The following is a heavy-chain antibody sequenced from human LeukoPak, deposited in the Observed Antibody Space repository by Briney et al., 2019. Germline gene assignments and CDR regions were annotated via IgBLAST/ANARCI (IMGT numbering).Heavy chain of an antibody. V-gene: IGHV3-21*01. J-gene: IGHJ4*02. CDR3: ARDSPKLYQHYFDH. Sequence: PGGSLRLSCAASGFTFSSYSMNWVRQAPGKGLEWVSSISSSSSYIYYADSVKGRFTISRDNAKNSLYLQMNSLRAEDTAVYYCARDSPKLYQHYFDHWGQGTLVTVSS. CDR2: ISSSSSYI. D-gene: IGHD3-10*01. CDR1: GFTFSSYS.